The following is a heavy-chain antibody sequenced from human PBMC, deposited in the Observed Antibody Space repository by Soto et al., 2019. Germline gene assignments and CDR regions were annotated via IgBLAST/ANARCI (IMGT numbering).Heavy chain of an antibody. CDR3: AKSWRYNYYYYYGMDV. V-gene: IGHV3-23*01. CDR1: GFTFSSYA. D-gene: IGHD1-26*01. J-gene: IGHJ6*02. CDR2: ISGSGGST. Sequence: GGSLRLSCAASGFTFSSYAMSWVRQAPGKGLECVSAISGSGGSTYYADSVKGRFTISRDNSKNTLYLQMNSLRAEDTAVYYCAKSWRYNYYYYYGMDVWGQGTTVTVSS.